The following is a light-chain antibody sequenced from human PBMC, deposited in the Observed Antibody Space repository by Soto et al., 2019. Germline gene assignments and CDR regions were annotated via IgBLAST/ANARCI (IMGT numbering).Light chain of an antibody. J-gene: IGKJ5*01. Sequence: EIVMSQSPAALSVSPGETASRSCSASQSAGNFLAWYQQKPGQAPRLLIYYISTRATGIPARFSGSGSGTEFTLTIISLQSEDSAVYYCQQHNQWPITFGQGTRLEI. CDR2: YIS. CDR1: QSAGNF. CDR3: QQHNQWPIT. V-gene: IGKV3D-15*01.